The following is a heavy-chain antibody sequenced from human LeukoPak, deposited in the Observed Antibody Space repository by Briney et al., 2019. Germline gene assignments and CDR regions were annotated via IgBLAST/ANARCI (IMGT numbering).Heavy chain of an antibody. D-gene: IGHD6-6*01. CDR3: ARGSGRSSDRDYFYDMDV. Sequence: GGSLRLSCATSGFTFSSYEMNWVRQAPGKGLEWVSYISSSGSSIYYVDSVMGRFTISRDNARNSLYLQMNSLRAEDTAVYYCARGSGRSSDRDYFYDMDVWGQGTTVTVSS. J-gene: IGHJ6*02. CDR2: ISSSGSSI. CDR1: GFTFSSYE. V-gene: IGHV3-48*03.